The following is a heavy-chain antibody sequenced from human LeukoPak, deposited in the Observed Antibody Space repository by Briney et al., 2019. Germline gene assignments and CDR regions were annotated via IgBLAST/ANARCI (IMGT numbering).Heavy chain of an antibody. CDR2: IYYSGST. V-gene: IGHV4-59*01. Sequence: SETLSLTCTVSGGSISSYYWSWIRQPPGKGLEWIGYIYYSGSTNYNPSLKSRVTISVDTSKNQFSLKLSSVTAADTAVYYCARSRYSYGYGGLYYYYYMDVWGKGTTVTISS. D-gene: IGHD5-18*01. CDR1: GGSISSYY. J-gene: IGHJ6*03. CDR3: ARSRYSYGYGGLYYYYYMDV.